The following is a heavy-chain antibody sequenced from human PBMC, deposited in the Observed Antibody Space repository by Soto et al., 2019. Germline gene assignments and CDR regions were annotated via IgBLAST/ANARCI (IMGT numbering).Heavy chain of an antibody. CDR2: MSANNGNT. CDR3: ARVNRRGHFDY. J-gene: IGHJ4*02. D-gene: IGHD3-10*01. CDR1: GYTFSSYG. V-gene: IGHV1-18*01. Sequence: ASVKVSCKASGYTFSSYGISWVRQAPGQGLEWMGWMSANNGNTNYAQKLQGRVTMTRNTSTSTAYMELSSLRSEDTAVYYCARVNRRGHFDYWGQGTLVTVSS.